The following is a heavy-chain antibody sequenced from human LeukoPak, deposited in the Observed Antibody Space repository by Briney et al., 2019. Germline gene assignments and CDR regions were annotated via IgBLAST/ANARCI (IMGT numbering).Heavy chain of an antibody. D-gene: IGHD3-22*01. Sequence: ASVKVSCKASGYTFTSYYMHWVRQAPGQGLEWMGIINPSGGSTSYAQKFQGRGTMTRDTSTSTVYMELSSLRSEDTAVYYCAGAHPGTYYDSSGYYDYWGQGTLVTVSS. J-gene: IGHJ4*02. V-gene: IGHV1-46*01. CDR3: AGAHPGTYYDSSGYYDY. CDR1: GYTFTSYY. CDR2: INPSGGST.